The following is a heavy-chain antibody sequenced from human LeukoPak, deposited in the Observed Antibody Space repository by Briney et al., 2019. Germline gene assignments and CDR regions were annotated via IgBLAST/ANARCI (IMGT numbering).Heavy chain of an antibody. V-gene: IGHV4-59*12. CDR3: AREGYCSGGSCDNWFDP. CDR2: IYYSGSN. Sequence: ETLFLTXXXSGGSISSYYWSWIRQPPGKGLEWIGYIYYSGSNNYNPSLKSRVTISVDTSKNQFSLKLSSVTAADTAVYYCAREGYCSGGSCDNWFDPWGQGTLVTVSS. J-gene: IGHJ5*02. D-gene: IGHD2-15*01. CDR1: GGSISSYY.